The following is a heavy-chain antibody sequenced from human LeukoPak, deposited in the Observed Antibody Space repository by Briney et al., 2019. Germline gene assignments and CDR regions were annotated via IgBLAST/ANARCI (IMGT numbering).Heavy chain of an antibody. CDR2: INPDGGNT. J-gene: IGHJ3*02. CDR1: GYTFTNSY. Sequence: ASVKVSCKASGYTFTNSYIHWVRQATGQVLEWMGLINPDGGNTNYAQNFQGRVTLTRNTSISTAYMELSSLRSEDTAVYYCARGEVYYDFWSGYHDAFDIWGQGTMVTVSS. CDR3: ARGEVYYDFWSGYHDAFDI. V-gene: IGHV1-46*01. D-gene: IGHD3-3*01.